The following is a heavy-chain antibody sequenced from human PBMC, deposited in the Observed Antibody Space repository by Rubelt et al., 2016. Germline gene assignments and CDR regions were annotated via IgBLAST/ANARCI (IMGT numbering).Heavy chain of an antibody. Sequence: PGGSLRLSCIASGFTFNSYRMNWVRQAPGKGLEWVSTIYDGGSPMYYADSVKGRFTISRDNAKNSLYLQMNSLRADDTAVYYCARAPWRADFRGQGTLVTVSS. CDR3: ARAPWRADF. J-gene: IGHJ4*02. CDR1: GFTFNSYR. CDR2: IYDGGSPM. V-gene: IGHV3-48*04. D-gene: IGHD3-3*01.